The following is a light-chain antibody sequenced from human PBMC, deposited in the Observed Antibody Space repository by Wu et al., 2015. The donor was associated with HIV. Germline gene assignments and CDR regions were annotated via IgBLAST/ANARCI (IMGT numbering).Light chain of an antibody. Sequence: IVLTQSPATLSLSPGERATLSCRASQSLGTNLAWYQQKPGQAPRLLIYDASNRATGIPARFSGSGSGTDFTLTISSLEPEDFAVYYCQQRTSWPPTFGQGTKVEIK. V-gene: IGKV3-11*01. CDR1: QSLGTN. J-gene: IGKJ1*01. CDR2: DAS. CDR3: QQRTSWPPT.